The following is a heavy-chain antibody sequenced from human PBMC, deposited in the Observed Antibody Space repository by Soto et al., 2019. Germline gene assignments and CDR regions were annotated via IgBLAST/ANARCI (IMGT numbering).Heavy chain of an antibody. CDR2: ISYDGSNK. J-gene: IGHJ4*02. Sequence: GGSLRLSCAASGSTFSSYGMHWVRQAPGKGLEWVAVISYDGSNKYYADSVKGRFTISRDNSKNTLYLQMNSLRAEDTAVYYCAKLPWQQLVQSPDYWGQGTLVTVSS. CDR3: AKLPWQQLVQSPDY. CDR1: GSTFSSYG. D-gene: IGHD6-13*01. V-gene: IGHV3-30*18.